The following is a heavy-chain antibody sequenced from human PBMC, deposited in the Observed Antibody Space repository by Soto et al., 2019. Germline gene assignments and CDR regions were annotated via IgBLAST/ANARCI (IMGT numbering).Heavy chain of an antibody. CDR3: ARYCSGGSCYYYYGMDV. Sequence: QVQLVESGGGVVQPGRSLRLSCAASGFTFSSYGMHWVRQAPGKGLEWVAVIGYDGSNKYYADSVKGRFTISRDNSKNTLYLQMTSLRAEDTAVYYCARYCSGGSCYYYYGMDVWGQGTTVTVSS. D-gene: IGHD2-15*01. J-gene: IGHJ6*02. CDR1: GFTFSSYG. CDR2: IGYDGSNK. V-gene: IGHV3-33*01.